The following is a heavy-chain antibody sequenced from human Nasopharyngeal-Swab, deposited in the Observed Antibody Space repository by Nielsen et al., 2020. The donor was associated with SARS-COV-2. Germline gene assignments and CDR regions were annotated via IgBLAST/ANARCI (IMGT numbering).Heavy chain of an antibody. D-gene: IGHD3-22*01. Sequence: GESLKISCAVSGFTFDNYWMSSVRQAPGKGLEWVANIKTARRYQYYGNSVKGRFTISRDNSKNSLYLQLNSLTDADTAVYYCARDTDYYDSSGYPGFFDYWGQGSLVTVSS. CDR1: GFTFDNYW. CDR2: IKTARRYQ. J-gene: IGHJ4*02. V-gene: IGHV3-7*01. CDR3: ARDTDYYDSSGYPGFFDY.